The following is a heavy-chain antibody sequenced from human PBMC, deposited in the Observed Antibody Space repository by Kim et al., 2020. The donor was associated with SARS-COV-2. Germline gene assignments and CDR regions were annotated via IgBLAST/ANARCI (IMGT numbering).Heavy chain of an antibody. CDR3: AREVAQSGSYLRYNWFDP. D-gene: IGHD1-26*01. Sequence: SETLSLTCTVSGGSISSYYWSWIRQPPGKGLEWIGYIYYSGSTNYNPSLKSRVTISVDTSKNQFSLKLSSVTAADTAVYYCAREVAQSGSYLRYNWFDPWGQGTLVTVSS. V-gene: IGHV4-59*01. CDR1: GGSISSYY. J-gene: IGHJ5*02. CDR2: IYYSGST.